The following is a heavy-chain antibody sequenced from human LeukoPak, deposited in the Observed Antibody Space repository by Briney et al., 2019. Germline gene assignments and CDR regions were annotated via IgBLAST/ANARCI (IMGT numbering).Heavy chain of an antibody. CDR3: AKVKGSVVIIGSFDY. CDR1: GFTFSSYG. J-gene: IGHJ4*02. Sequence: GGSLRLSCAASGFTFSSYGMHWVRQAPGKGLEWVAVISYDGSNKYYADSVKGRFTISRDNSKNTLYLQMNSLRAEDTALYYCAKVKGSVVIIGSFDYWGQGTLVTVSS. D-gene: IGHD3-3*01. V-gene: IGHV3-30*18. CDR2: ISYDGSNK.